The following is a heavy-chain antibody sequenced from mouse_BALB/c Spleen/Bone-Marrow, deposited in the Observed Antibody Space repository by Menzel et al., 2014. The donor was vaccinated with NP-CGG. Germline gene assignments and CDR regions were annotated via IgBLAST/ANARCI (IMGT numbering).Heavy chain of an antibody. V-gene: IGHV14-3*02. CDR3: ATMITDLYFNV. Sequence: LEESGAELVKQGASVKLSCTASGFNIKDTYMHWVKQRPEQGLEWIGRIDPANGNTKYDPKFQGKATITADTSPNTAYLQLSSLTSEDTAVYYCATMITDLYFNVWGAGTTVTVSS. D-gene: IGHD2-4*01. J-gene: IGHJ1*01. CDR2: IDPANGNT. CDR1: GFNIKDTY.